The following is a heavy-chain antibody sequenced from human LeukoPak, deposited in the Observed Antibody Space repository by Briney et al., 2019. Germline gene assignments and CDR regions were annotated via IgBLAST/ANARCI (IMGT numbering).Heavy chain of an antibody. D-gene: IGHD4-23*01. CDR1: GFTFSSYS. J-gene: IGHJ4*02. CDR3: ARVGDYGGNPRDY. Sequence: GGSLRLSCAASGFTFSSYSMNWVRQAPGKGLEWVSSIRSGSTYIYYADSVKGRFTISRDNAKNSLYLQMNSLRAEDTAVYYCARVGDYGGNPRDYWGQGTLVTVSS. CDR2: IRSGSTYI. V-gene: IGHV3-21*01.